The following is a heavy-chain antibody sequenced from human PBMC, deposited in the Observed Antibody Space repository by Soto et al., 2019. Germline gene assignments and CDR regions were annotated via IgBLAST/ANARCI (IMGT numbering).Heavy chain of an antibody. Sequence: QVQLVESGGGVVQPGRSVRLSCVASGFSFSSYAMHWVRQAPGKGLEWVAAISYDGSNKYYADSVKGRFTISRDNSKNTLYLQMNSLRAEDTAVYYYARGPLILTGYYGMDVWGQGTTGTVSS. J-gene: IGHJ6*02. CDR1: GFSFSSYA. V-gene: IGHV3-30-3*01. CDR3: ARGPLILTGYYGMDV. D-gene: IGHD3-9*01. CDR2: ISYDGSNK.